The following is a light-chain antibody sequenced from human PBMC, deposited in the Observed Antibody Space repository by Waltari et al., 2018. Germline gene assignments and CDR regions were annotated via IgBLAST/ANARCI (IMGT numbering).Light chain of an antibody. Sequence: QLVVTQSPSASASLGASVKLTCTLSSGHGSYAIAWHQQQPEKGPRFLLRVNSDGSHDEGDGIPCRFAGSSSGAERYLIISGLQAEDEADYYCQTWDTDIVVFGGGTKLTV. V-gene: IGLV4-69*01. J-gene: IGLJ2*01. CDR1: SGHGSYA. CDR3: QTWDTDIVV. CDR2: VNSDGSH.